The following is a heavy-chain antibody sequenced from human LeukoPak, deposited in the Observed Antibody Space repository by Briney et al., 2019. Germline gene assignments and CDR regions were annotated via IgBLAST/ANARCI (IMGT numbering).Heavy chain of an antibody. Sequence: GGTLRLSCAASGFTFSSYGMSWVRQAPGKGLEWVSYISSSGSTIYYADSVKGRFTISRDNAKNSLYLQMNSLRAEDTAVYYCARDLMGGSGYYSLFDYWGQGTLVTVSS. V-gene: IGHV3-48*04. CDR1: GFTFSSYG. D-gene: IGHD3-22*01. CDR3: ARDLMGGSGYYSLFDY. CDR2: ISSSGSTI. J-gene: IGHJ4*02.